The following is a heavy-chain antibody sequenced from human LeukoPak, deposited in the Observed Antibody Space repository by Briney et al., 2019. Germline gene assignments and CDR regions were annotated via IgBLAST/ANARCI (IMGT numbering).Heavy chain of an antibody. V-gene: IGHV3-23*01. J-gene: IGHJ6*03. CDR1: GFSFSVYG. Sequence: GGSLRLSCAASGFSFSVYGMNWVRQAPGKGLEWVSGITGSGVTYYADSVKGRFTVSRDNSKNTLYLQMNSLRAEDTAVYYCARAPGRADYYYYYYMDVWGKGTTVTISS. CDR3: ARAPGRADYYYYYYMDV. CDR2: ITGSGVT.